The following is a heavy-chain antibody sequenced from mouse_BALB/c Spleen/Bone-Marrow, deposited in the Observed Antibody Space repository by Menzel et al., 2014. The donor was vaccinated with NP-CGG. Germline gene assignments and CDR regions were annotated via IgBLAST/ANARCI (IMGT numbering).Heavy chain of an antibody. CDR3: ARGLRLRDYFDY. CDR2: IWAGGIT. Sequence: VKVVDSGPGLVAPSQSLSITCTVSGFSLTSYGVHWVRQPPGKGLEWLGVIWAGGITNYNSTLMSRLSTSKDNSKSQVFLKMNSLQSDDTAMYYCARGLRLRDYFDYWGQGTTLTVSS. CDR1: GFSLTSYG. D-gene: IGHD1-2*01. J-gene: IGHJ2*01. V-gene: IGHV2-9*02.